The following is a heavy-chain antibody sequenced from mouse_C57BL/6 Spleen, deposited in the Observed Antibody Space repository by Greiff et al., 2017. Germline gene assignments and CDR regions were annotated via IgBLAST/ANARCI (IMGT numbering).Heavy chain of an antibody. V-gene: IGHV5-17*01. CDR3: ARKAQPGAMDY. Sequence: EVKVVESGGGLVKPGGSLKLSCAASGFTFSDYGMHWVRQAPEKGLEWVAYISSGSSTIYYADTVKGRFTISRDNAKNTLFLQMTSLRSEDTAMYYCARKAQPGAMDYRGQGASVTVSS. CDR2: ISSGSSTI. CDR1: GFTFSDYG. D-gene: IGHD3-2*02. J-gene: IGHJ4*01.